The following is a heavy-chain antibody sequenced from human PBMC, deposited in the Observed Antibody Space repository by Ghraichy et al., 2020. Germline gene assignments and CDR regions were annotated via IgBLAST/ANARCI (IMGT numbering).Heavy chain of an antibody. CDR3: ARARDEVTIDPGGFDY. Sequence: SETLSLTCAVSGGSISSSNWWSWVRQPPGKGLEWIGEIYHSGSTNYNPSLKSRVTISVDKSKNQYSLKLSSVAAADTAVYYCARARDEVTIDPGGFDYWGQGTLVTVSS. J-gene: IGHJ4*02. V-gene: IGHV4-4*02. CDR2: IYHSGST. D-gene: IGHD4-11*01. CDR1: GGSISSSNW.